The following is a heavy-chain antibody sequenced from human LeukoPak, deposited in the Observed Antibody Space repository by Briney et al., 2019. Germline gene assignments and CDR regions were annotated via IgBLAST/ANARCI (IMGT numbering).Heavy chain of an antibody. D-gene: IGHD6-13*01. CDR2: IRYDGSNK. Sequence: PGGSLRLSCAASGFTFSSYGMHWVRQAPGKGLEWVAFIRYDGSNKYYADSVKGRFTVSRDNSKNTLYLQMNSLRAEDTAVYYCAKEASSSWYYYYYGMDVWGQGTTVTVSS. V-gene: IGHV3-30*02. CDR1: GFTFSSYG. CDR3: AKEASSSWYYYYYGMDV. J-gene: IGHJ6*02.